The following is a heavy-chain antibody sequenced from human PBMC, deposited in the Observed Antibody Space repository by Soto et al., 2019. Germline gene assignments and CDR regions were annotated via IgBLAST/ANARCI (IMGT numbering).Heavy chain of an antibody. CDR3: ASPYCSGGSCYFDY. D-gene: IGHD2-15*01. V-gene: IGHV4-59*04. Sequence: SETLSLTCTVSGGSISSYYWSWIRQPPGKGLEWIGYIYYSGSTYYNPSLKSRVTISVDTSKNQFSLKLSSVTAADTAVYYCASPYCSGGSCYFDYWGQGTLVTVSS. CDR2: IYYSGST. J-gene: IGHJ4*02. CDR1: GGSISSYY.